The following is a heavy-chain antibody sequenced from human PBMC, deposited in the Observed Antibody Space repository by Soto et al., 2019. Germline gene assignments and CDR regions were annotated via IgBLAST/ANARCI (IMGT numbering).Heavy chain of an antibody. D-gene: IGHD1-26*01. J-gene: IGHJ5*02. V-gene: IGHV3-33*01. CDR1: GFTFSSYG. CDR2: IWYDGSNK. CDR3: ARGRAVSGSRP. Sequence: QVQLVESGGGVVQPGRSLRLSCAASGFTFSSYGMHWVRQAPGKGLEWVAVIWYDGSNKYYADSVKGRFTISRDNSKNTLYLQMNSLRAEDTAVYYCARGRAVSGSRPWGQGTLVTVSS.